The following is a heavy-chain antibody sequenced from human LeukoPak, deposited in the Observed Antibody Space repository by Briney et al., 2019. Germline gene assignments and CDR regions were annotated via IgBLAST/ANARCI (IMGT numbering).Heavy chain of an antibody. V-gene: IGHV5-51*01. CDR2: IYPGDSDT. CDR3: ASAMSGSSWSFYYFDH. CDR1: GYSFTSYW. J-gene: IGHJ4*02. Sequence: GESLKISCKGSGYSFTSYWIGWVRQMPGKGLEWMGIIYPGDSDTRYSPSFQGQVTISADKSISTAYLQWSSLKASDTAMYYCASAMSGSSWSFYYFDHWGQGTLVTVSS. D-gene: IGHD6-13*01.